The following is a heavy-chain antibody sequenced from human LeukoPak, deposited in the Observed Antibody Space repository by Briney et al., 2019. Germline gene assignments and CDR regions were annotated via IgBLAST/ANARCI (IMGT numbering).Heavy chain of an antibody. CDR1: AFTFSSYG. CDR2: ISDGGSNK. CDR3: AKDLPSYNIFAGLIY. D-gene: IGHD3-9*01. Sequence: GGSLRLSCAASAFTFSSYGMHWGRQAPGKGVEGGAGISDGGSNKYYADSGKGRFTISRDNSKNPLYLQMNSLSAEDTAVYYCAKDLPSYNIFAGLIYWGQGTLVTVVS. V-gene: IGHV3-30*18. J-gene: IGHJ4*02.